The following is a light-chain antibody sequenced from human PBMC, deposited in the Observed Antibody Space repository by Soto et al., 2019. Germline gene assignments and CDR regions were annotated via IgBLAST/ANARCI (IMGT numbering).Light chain of an antibody. CDR1: QSVTNW. CDR3: QQYTTYPYT. J-gene: IGKJ2*01. V-gene: IGKV1-5*01. CDR2: DAS. Sequence: DIQMTQSPSTLSASVGDRVTITCRASQSVTNWLAWYQQKPAKAPNLLIYDASRLQIGIPSRLSGSGSGTELTLTISSLQPDDFATYYCQQYTTYPYTFGQGTKLEIK.